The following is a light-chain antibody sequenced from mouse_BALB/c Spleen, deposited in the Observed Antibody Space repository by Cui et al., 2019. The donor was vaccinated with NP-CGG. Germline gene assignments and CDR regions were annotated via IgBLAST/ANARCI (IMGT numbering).Light chain of an antibody. J-gene: IGLJ1*01. V-gene: IGLV1*01. CDR1: IGTVTTNNY. CDR2: GTN. Sequence: QAVVTQESALTPSPGETVTPTCRASIGTVTTNNYANWVQEKPDLLFTGLIGGTNNRAPGVPARFSGSLIGDKAALTITGAQTEDEAIYFCALWYSNHWVFGGGTKLTVL. CDR3: ALWYSNHWV.